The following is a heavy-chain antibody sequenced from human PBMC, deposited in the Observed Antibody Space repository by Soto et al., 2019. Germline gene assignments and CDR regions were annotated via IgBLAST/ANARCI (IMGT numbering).Heavy chain of an antibody. Sequence: PGRSLRLSCSTSGFRFGDYPIAWVRQTPGKGLEWLTFIRSKAYGESAEYAASVRGRFTISRDDSSGIAYLEMSNLNTGETAVYYRARSPAKIRYYFYNWGQGT. CDR3: ARSPAKIRYYFYN. CDR1: GFRFGDYP. V-gene: IGHV3-49*04. J-gene: IGHJ4*02. D-gene: IGHD3-10*01. CDR2: IRSKAYGESA.